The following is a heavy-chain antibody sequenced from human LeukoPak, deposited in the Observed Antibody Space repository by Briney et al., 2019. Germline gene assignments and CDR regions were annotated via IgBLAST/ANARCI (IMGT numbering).Heavy chain of an antibody. CDR2: INPHSGDT. CDR1: GYSFTGYY. J-gene: IGHJ4*02. V-gene: IGHV1-2*02. CDR3: ARWDGYSSSPDY. D-gene: IGHD6-13*01. Sequence: GASVKVSCKASGYSFTGYYMHWVRQAPGQGREWMGWINPHSGDTGYAQKFHGRVTMNRDMSIPTTYMELTRLRSDDTAFYYCARWDGYSSSPDYWGQGSLVTVSS.